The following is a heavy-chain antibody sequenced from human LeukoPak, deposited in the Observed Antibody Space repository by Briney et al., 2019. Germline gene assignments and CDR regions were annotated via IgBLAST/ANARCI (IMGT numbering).Heavy chain of an antibody. D-gene: IGHD3-9*01. CDR3: SRYFDWLLRYFDY. CDR2: ISSSGSTI. V-gene: IGHV3-48*03. CDR1: GFTSSSYE. Sequence: GGSLRLSCAASGFTSSSYEMNWVRQAPGKGLEWVSYISSSGSTIYYADSVKGRFTISRDNAKNSLYLQMNSLRAEDTAVYYCSRYFDWLLRYFDYWGQGTLVTVSS. J-gene: IGHJ4*02.